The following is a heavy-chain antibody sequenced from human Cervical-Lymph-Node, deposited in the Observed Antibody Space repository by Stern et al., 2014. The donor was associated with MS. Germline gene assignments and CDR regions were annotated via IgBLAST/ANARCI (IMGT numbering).Heavy chain of an antibody. Sequence: QLVQSGAQVKKPGSSVRVSCQASGGTFSTYSFCWVRQAPGQGLEWMAGIVPIFGKTNYAQKFQGRVTFTADESTSTVYMDLTSLRSDDTAVYYCATDVLRDISSSSWGQGTQVTVSS. D-gene: IGHD6-6*01. CDR1: GGTFSTYS. V-gene: IGHV1-69*01. CDR3: ATDVLRDISSSS. J-gene: IGHJ5*02. CDR2: IVPIFGKT.